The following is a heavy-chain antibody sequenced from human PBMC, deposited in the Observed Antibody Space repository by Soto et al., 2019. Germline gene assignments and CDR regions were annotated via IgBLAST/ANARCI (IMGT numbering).Heavy chain of an antibody. D-gene: IGHD3-16*01. CDR3: AMVDNYVTPTPQDV. Sequence: QVQLVQSGDEVRKPGSSVKVSCKASGYIFVNYGIAWVRQAPGQGLEWMGWISPYSGKTHYASKVQGRLTMTTDTSTSTAYMDLGSLTPDDTAVYYWAMVDNYVTPTPQDVWGQGTTVTVSS. V-gene: IGHV1-18*01. CDR2: ISPYSGKT. J-gene: IGHJ6*02. CDR1: GYIFVNYG.